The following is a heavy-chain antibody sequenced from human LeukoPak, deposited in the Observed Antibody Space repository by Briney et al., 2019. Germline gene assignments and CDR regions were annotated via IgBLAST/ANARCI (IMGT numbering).Heavy chain of an antibody. CDR2: IYSGGST. CDR1: GFTVSSNY. CDR3: ARVPYNCGGDCSGFDY. V-gene: IGHV3-66*01. J-gene: IGHJ4*02. D-gene: IGHD2-21*02. Sequence: GGSLRLSCAASGFTVSSNYMSWVRQAPGKALEWVSVIYSGGSTYYADSVKGRFTISRDNSKNTLYLQMNSLRAEDTAVYYCARVPYNCGGDCSGFDYWGQGTLVTVSS.